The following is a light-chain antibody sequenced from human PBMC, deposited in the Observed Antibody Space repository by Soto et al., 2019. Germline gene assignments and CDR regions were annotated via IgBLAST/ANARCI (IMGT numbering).Light chain of an antibody. CDR1: QTISSW. Sequence: DIQMTQSPSTLSASVGDRVNITCRASQTISSWLAWYQQKPGKAPKVLIYKAFSLESGVPSRFSGSGSGTDFTLTISSLQPDDFATYHCQQYNSYPYTFGQGTKLEIK. CDR3: QQYNSYPYT. CDR2: KAF. J-gene: IGKJ2*01. V-gene: IGKV1-5*03.